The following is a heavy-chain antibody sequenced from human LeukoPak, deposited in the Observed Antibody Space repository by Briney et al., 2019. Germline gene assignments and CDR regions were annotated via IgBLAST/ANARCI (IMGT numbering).Heavy chain of an antibody. Sequence: GASVKVSCKASGYTFTGYYMHWVRQAPGQGLEWMGWINPNSGGTNYAQKFQGRVTMTRDTSIGTDYMELSRLRSDDTAVYYCARGRLPNYCFYYMDVWGKGTTVTVSS. CDR1: GYTFTGYY. CDR3: ARGRLPNYCFYYMDV. J-gene: IGHJ6*03. CDR2: INPNSGGT. V-gene: IGHV1-2*02. D-gene: IGHD6-25*01.